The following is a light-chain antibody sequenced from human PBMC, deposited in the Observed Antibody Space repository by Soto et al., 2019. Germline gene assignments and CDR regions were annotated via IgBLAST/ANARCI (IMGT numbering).Light chain of an antibody. V-gene: IGKV3-11*01. CDR1: QSVGTS. CDR3: QHRSSWPRS. Sequence: DIVLTQSPAILSLSPGDRATLSCRASQSVGTSLAWYKQQPGQAPRLLIHDAAYRASGIPERFRGSGSGTAFSLSISSLEPDDFAVYYCQHRSSWPRSFGRGTKVEV. CDR2: DAA. J-gene: IGKJ1*01.